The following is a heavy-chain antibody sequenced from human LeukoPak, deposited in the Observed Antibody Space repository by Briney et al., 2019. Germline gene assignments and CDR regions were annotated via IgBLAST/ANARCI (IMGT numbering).Heavy chain of an antibody. CDR2: MSSSSSYI. CDR1: GFTFSSYS. CDR3: ARSVWTQPRQLDRRFDP. D-gene: IGHD6-13*01. Sequence: GGSLRLSCAASGFTFSSYSMDWVRQAPGKGLEWVSSMSSSSSYIYYADSVKGRFTISRDNAKNSLYLQMNSLRAEDTAVYYCARSVWTQPRQLDRRFDPWGQGTLVTVSS. V-gene: IGHV3-21*01. J-gene: IGHJ5*02.